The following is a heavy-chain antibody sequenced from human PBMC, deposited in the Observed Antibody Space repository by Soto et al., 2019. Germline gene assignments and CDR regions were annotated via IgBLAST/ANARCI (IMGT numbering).Heavy chain of an antibody. CDR3: ARAQPYCSSTSCYGGGYYYYYMDV. CDR1: GYTFTGYY. CDR2: INPNSGGT. V-gene: IGHV1-2*04. J-gene: IGHJ6*03. Sequence: QVQLVQSGAEVKKPGASVKVSCKASGYTFTGYYMHWVRQAPGQGLEWMGWINPNSGGTNYAQKFQGWVTMTRDTSISTAYMELGRLRSDDTAVYYCARAQPYCSSTSCYGGGYYYYYMDVWGKGTTVTVSS. D-gene: IGHD2-2*01.